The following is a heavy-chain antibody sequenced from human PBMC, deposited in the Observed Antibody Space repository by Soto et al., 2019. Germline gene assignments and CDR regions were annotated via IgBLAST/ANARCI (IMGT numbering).Heavy chain of an antibody. V-gene: IGHV3-66*01. Sequence: EVKLVESGGGLVQPGGSLRLSCAASGVTVSNNYMTWVRQAPGTGLELVSSIYSTGNTFYADSVKGRFTISRDNAKSTLYLQMSSLRVEDTAVYYCARNVPVTTLGYWGQGTLVTVSS. J-gene: IGHJ4*02. D-gene: IGHD4-17*01. CDR2: IYSTGNT. CDR1: GVTVSNNY. CDR3: ARNVPVTTLGY.